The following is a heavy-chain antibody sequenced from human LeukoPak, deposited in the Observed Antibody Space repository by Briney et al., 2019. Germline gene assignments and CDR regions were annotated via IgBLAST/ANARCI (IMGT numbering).Heavy chain of an antibody. CDR2: ISGSGAST. J-gene: IGHJ4*02. CDR3: AKTHYVYLDS. D-gene: IGHD4-17*01. CDR1: GFTFSSYA. V-gene: IGHV3-23*01. Sequence: GGSLRLPCAASGFTFSSYAMNWVRQAPGKGLEWVSSISGSGASTNYADSVKGRSTISRDNSKNTVYLQMNSLRDEDSAVYYCAKTHYVYLDSWGQGTLVTVSS.